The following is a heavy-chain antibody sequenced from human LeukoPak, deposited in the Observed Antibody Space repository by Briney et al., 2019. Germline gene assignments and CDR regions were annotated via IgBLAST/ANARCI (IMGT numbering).Heavy chain of an antibody. D-gene: IGHD3-22*01. CDR1: GFTFSSYG. V-gene: IGHV3-53*04. Sequence: GGSLRLSCAASGFTFSSYGMHWVRQAPGKGLEWVSVIYSGGSTYYADSVKGRFTISRHNSKNTLYLQMNSLRAEDTAVYYCARTRRGYYYDSSGPDYFDYWGQGTLVTVSS. CDR3: ARTRRGYYYDSSGPDYFDY. J-gene: IGHJ4*02. CDR2: IYSGGST.